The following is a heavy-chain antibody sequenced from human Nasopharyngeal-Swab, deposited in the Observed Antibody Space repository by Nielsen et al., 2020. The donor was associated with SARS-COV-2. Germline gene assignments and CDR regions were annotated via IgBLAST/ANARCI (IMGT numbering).Heavy chain of an antibody. CDR3: ARERGEAVRGGIYYYGMDV. CDR1: GYTFTGYY. V-gene: IGHV1-2*02. D-gene: IGHD3-10*01. CDR2: INPNSGGT. J-gene: IGHJ6*02. Sequence: ASVKVSCKASGYTFTGYYMHWVRQAPGQGLEWMGWINPNSGGTNYAQKFQGRVTMTRETSISTAYMELSRLRSDDTAVYYCARERGEAVRGGIYYYGMDVWGQGTTVTVSS.